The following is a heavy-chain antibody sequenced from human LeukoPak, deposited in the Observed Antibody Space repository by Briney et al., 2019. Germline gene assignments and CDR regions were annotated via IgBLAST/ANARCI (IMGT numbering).Heavy chain of an antibody. CDR3: ARDLGFGESDAFDI. Sequence: PSETPSLTCAVSGGSISSSNWWSWVRQPPGKGLEWIGEIYHSGSTNYNPSLKSRVTISVDKSKNQFSLKLSSVTAADTAVYYCARDLGFGESDAFDIWGQGTMVTVSS. CDR2: IYHSGST. J-gene: IGHJ3*02. D-gene: IGHD3-10*01. V-gene: IGHV4-4*02. CDR1: GGSISSSNW.